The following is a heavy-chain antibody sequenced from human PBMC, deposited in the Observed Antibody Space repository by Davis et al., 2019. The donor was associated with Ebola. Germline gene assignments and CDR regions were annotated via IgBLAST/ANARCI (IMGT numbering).Heavy chain of an antibody. V-gene: IGHV1-2*04. CDR1: GGTFSSYA. J-gene: IGHJ3*02. Sequence: ASVKVSCKASGGTFSSYAISWVRQVPGQGLEWMGWINPNSGGTNYAQKFQGWVTMTRGTSISTAYMELSRLRSDDTAVYYCAREGRSGTNGVCCDAFDIWGQGTMVTVSS. D-gene: IGHD2-8*01. CDR3: AREGRSGTNGVCCDAFDI. CDR2: INPNSGGT.